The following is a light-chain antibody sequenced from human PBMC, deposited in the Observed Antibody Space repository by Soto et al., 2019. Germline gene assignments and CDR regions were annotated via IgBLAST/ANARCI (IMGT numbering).Light chain of an antibody. J-gene: IGLJ2*01. CDR1: SSDVGGYNY. CDR2: DVS. V-gene: IGLV2-14*03. CDR3: CSYTSSSTPVV. Sequence: QSALTQPASVSGSPGQSITISCTGTSSDVGGYNYVSWYQQHPGKAPKLMIYDVSNRPSGVSNRFSGSKSGNTASLTISGLQAEDEADYYCCSYTSSSTPVVFGGGTSSPS.